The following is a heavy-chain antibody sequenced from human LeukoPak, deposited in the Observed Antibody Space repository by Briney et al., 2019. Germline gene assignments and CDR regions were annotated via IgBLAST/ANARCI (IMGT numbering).Heavy chain of an antibody. CDR1: GGSISSYY. CDR3: ARDPGNPFDY. Sequence: SETLSLTCTVSGGSISSYYWSWIWQPPGKGLEWIGSIYHSGSTYYNPSLKRRVTISVDTSKNQFSLKLSSVTAADTAVYYCARDPGNPFDYWGQGTLVTVSS. J-gene: IGHJ4*02. D-gene: IGHD4-23*01. CDR2: IYHSGST. V-gene: IGHV4-38-2*02.